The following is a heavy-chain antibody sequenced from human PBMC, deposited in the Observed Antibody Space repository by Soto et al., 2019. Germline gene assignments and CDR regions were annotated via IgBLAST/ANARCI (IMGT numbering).Heavy chain of an antibody. V-gene: IGHV4-39*01. CDR2: IYYSGST. CDR3: ARHDPNRETLNFDY. J-gene: IGHJ4*02. CDR1: GGSISSSSYY. Sequence: SETLSLPCTVSGGSISSSSYYWGWIRPPPGKGLEWIGSIYYSGSTYYNPSLKSRVTISVDTSKNQFSLKLSSVTAADTAVYYCARHDPNRETLNFDYWGQGTLVTVSS. D-gene: IGHD3-16*01.